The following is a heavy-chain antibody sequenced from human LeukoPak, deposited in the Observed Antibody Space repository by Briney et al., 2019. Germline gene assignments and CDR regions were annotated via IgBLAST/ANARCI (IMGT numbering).Heavy chain of an antibody. CDR2: ISGSGDST. V-gene: IGHV3-23*01. CDR3: ARDVSGWYYFDY. J-gene: IGHJ4*02. D-gene: IGHD6-19*01. Sequence: PGGSLRLSCAASGFTFSSYAMNWVRQAPGKGLEWVSLISGSGDSTYYADSVKGRFTISRDNAKNSLYLQMNSLRAEDTAVYYCARDVSGWYYFDYWGQGTLVTVSS. CDR1: GFTFSSYA.